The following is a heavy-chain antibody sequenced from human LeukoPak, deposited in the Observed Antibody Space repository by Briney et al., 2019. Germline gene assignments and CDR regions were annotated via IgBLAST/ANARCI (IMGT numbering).Heavy chain of an antibody. CDR2: ISSSSSTI. Sequence: GGSLRLSCAASGFTFSSYSMNWVRQAPGKGLEWVSYISSSSSTIYYADSVKGRFTISRDNAKNSLYLQMNSLRAEDTAVYYCARDGNWNYNAFDIWGQGTMVTVSS. V-gene: IGHV3-48*04. CDR1: GFTFSSYS. J-gene: IGHJ3*02. D-gene: IGHD1-7*01. CDR3: ARDGNWNYNAFDI.